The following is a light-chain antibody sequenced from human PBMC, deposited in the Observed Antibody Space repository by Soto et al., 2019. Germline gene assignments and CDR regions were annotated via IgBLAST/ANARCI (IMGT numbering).Light chain of an antibody. CDR3: CSYAGSSTFV. J-gene: IGLJ1*01. Sequence: QSALTQPASVSGSPGQSITISCTGSSSDVGSYHLVSWYQQHPGKAPKLMIYEGSKRPSGVSNRFSGSKSGNTASRTISGLQAEDEADYYCCSYAGSSTFVFGNGTKLTVL. CDR1: SSDVGSYHL. CDR2: EGS. V-gene: IGLV2-23*01.